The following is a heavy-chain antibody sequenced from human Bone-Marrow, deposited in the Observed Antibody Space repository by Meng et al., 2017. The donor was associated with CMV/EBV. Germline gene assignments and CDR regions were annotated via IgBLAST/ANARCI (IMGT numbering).Heavy chain of an antibody. CDR3: AKVYCSGGSCYSDDAFDI. CDR1: GFTVSSNY. Sequence: GGSLRLSCAASGFTVSSNYMSWVRQAPGKGLEWVSVIYSGGSTYYADSVKGRFTISRDNSKNTLYLQMNSLRAEDTAVYYCAKVYCSGGSCYSDDAFDIWGQGTMVTVSS. V-gene: IGHV3-53*01. D-gene: IGHD2-15*01. CDR2: IYSGGST. J-gene: IGHJ3*02.